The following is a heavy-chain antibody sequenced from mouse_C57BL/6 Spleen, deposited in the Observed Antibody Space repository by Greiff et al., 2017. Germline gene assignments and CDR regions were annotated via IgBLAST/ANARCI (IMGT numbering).Heavy chain of an antibody. CDR3: ARELGAYYFDY. CDR1: GFTFSSYA. D-gene: IGHD4-1*01. V-gene: IGHV5-4*01. J-gene: IGHJ2*01. CDR2: ISDGGSYT. Sequence: DVQLVESGGGLVKPGGSLKLSCAASGFTFSSYAMSWVRQTPEKRLEWVATISDGGSYTYYPDNVKGRITISRDNAKNNLYLQMSHLKSEDTAMYYCARELGAYYFDYWGQGTTLTVSS.